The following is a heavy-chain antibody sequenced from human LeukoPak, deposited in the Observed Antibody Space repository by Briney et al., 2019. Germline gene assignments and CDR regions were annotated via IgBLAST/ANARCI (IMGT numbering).Heavy chain of an antibody. CDR1: GFTFSNYW. Sequence: GGSLRLSCVGSGFTFSNYWMNWVRQAPGKGLEWVANIKGSDKGHVDSVKGRFSVSRDDARNSLYLQMDSLRAEATAVYYCARDVDWNYDLWGQGTVVRVSS. J-gene: IGHJ4*02. CDR3: ARDVDWNYDL. D-gene: IGHD1-7*01. V-gene: IGHV3-7*01. CDR2: IKGSDK.